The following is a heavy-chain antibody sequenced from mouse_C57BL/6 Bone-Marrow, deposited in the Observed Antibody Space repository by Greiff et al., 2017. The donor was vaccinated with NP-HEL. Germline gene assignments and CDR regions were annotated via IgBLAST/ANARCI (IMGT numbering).Heavy chain of an antibody. J-gene: IGHJ2*01. D-gene: IGHD3-1*01. CDR1: GFNIKNDY. CDR3: TAGGGYFDY. V-gene: IGHV14-4*01. Sequence: VQLQQSGAELVRPGASVKLSCTASGFNIKNDYMHWVKQRPEQGLEWIGWIDPENGDTEYASKFQGKATITADTSSNTAYLQLRSLTSEDTAVYYCTAGGGYFDYWGQGTTLTVSS. CDR2: IDPENGDT.